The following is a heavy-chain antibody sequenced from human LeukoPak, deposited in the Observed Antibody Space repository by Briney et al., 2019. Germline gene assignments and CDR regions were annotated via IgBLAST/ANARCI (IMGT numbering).Heavy chain of an antibody. CDR3: ARDEDSSGWYLIALPDY. CDR1: GFTFSSYS. J-gene: IGHJ4*02. Sequence: PGGSLRLSCAASGFTFSSYSISWVRQAPGKGLEWVANIKQDETEKFYLGSVKGRFTISRDNAKNSLYLQMNSLRAEDTAVYYCARDEDSSGWYLIALPDYWGQGTLVTVSS. CDR2: IKQDETEK. V-gene: IGHV3-7*01. D-gene: IGHD6-19*01.